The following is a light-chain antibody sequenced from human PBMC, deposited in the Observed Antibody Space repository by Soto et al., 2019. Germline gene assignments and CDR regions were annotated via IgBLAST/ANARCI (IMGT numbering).Light chain of an antibody. CDR1: SSNIGAGYD. CDR2: GNS. Sequence: QSVLTQPHSVSGAPGQRVTISCTGSSSNIGAGYDVHWYQQLPGTAPKLLIYGNSNRPSGVPDRFSGSKSGTSASLAITGLQAEDEADYYCQSYDSSLSGPVFGGGTQLT. J-gene: IGLJ2*01. V-gene: IGLV1-40*01. CDR3: QSYDSSLSGPV.